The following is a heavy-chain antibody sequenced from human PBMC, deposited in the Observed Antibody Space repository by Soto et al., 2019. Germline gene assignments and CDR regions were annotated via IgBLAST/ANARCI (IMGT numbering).Heavy chain of an antibody. CDR2: ISAGGQIT. CDR1: GFAYSAYA. D-gene: IGHD6-6*01. Sequence: PXVSLRLSCAASGFAYSAYAMNWVRQAPGKRLEWVSGISAGGQITDYADSVRGRVSISRDNSKNTVFLHMSSLRAEDTAIYYCAKSRIEAAHDSFEIWGQRTTVTVSS. V-gene: IGHV3-23*01. CDR3: AKSRIEAAHDSFEI. J-gene: IGHJ3*02.